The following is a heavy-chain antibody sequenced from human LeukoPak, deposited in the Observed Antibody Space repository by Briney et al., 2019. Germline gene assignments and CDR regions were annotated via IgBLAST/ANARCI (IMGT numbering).Heavy chain of an antibody. CDR2: TYNSGST. Sequence: SETLSLTCTVSGASVNTDYWSWIRQPPGKGLEWIGYTYNSGSTNYNPSLKSRVTISVDTSKNQFSLKLSSVTAADTAVYYCARLVQDCSGGSCYSHFDYWGQGTLVTVSS. CDR1: GASVNTDY. V-gene: IGHV4-59*02. J-gene: IGHJ4*02. D-gene: IGHD2-15*01. CDR3: ARLVQDCSGGSCYSHFDY.